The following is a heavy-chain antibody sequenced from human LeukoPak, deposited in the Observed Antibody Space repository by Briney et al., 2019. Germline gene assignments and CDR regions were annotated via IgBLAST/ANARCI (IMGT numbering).Heavy chain of an antibody. V-gene: IGHV3-23*01. CDR2: ISGSGGST. D-gene: IGHD4-17*01. CDR1: GFTFSGYA. Sequence: GGSLRLSCAASGFTFSGYAMSWVRQAPGKGLEWVSAISGSGGSTYYADSVKGRFTISRDNSKNTLYLQMNSLRAEDTAVYYCAKDQLTTVTTTWFDPWGQGTLVTVSS. CDR3: AKDQLTTVTTTWFDP. J-gene: IGHJ5*02.